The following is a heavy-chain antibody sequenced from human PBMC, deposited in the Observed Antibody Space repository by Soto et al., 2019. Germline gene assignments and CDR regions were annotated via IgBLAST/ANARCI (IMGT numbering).Heavy chain of an antibody. CDR1: DGYISGGGYY. CDR3: ATRKYCSGGSCADAFDI. V-gene: IGHV4-31*03. D-gene: IGHD2-15*01. J-gene: IGHJ3*02. CDR2: IYYSGST. Sequence: SQTLSLPCTVSDGYISGGGYYWSWISQHPGKGLEWVGYIYYSGSTYYNPSLKSRVTISVDTSKNQFSLKLSSVTAADTAVYYCATRKYCSGGSCADAFDIWGQGTMVTVSS.